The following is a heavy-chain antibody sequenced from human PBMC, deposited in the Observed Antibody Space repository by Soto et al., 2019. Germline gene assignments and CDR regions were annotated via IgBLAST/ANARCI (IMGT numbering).Heavy chain of an antibody. CDR1: GAALSNCGYF. CDR2: IYYSGGT. D-gene: IGHD6-13*01. CDR3: TREQPDDNYFDP. J-gene: IGHJ5*02. Sequence: ASETLSLTCTVSGAALSNCGYFYTWVRRPPGKGLEWLGYIYYSGGTKYNPSLKSRVTISLDKSKSQFSLRLISVTAADTAVYYCTREQPDDNYFDPWGQGTLVTVSS. V-gene: IGHV4-61*08.